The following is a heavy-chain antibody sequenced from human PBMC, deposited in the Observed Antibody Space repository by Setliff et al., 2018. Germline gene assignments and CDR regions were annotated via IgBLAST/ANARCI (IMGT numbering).Heavy chain of an antibody. CDR1: GYSFTSYW. CDR3: ARQYPYYHDSSGYFSPLDDGFDI. J-gene: IGHJ3*02. Sequence: PGESLKISCQASGYSFTSYWIGWVRQMPGKGLEWMGIIYPGDSDTRYSPSFQGQVTISADKSISTAYLQWSSLKASDTAMYYCARQYPYYHDSSGYFSPLDDGFDIWGQGTMVTVSS. CDR2: IYPGDSDT. D-gene: IGHD3-22*01. V-gene: IGHV5-51*01.